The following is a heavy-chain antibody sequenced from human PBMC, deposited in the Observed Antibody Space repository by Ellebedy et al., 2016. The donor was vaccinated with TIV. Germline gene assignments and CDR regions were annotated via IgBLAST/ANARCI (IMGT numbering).Heavy chain of an antibody. J-gene: IGHJ4*02. CDR3: ARGLSSGPPPG. V-gene: IGHV3-7*03. CDR2: IKQDGSEN. CDR1: GFTFSDNW. D-gene: IGHD6-19*01. Sequence: PGGSLRLSCSASGFTFSDNWMTWVRQAPGKGLEWVANIKQDGSENYYVDSVKGRFTIARENAKNSLYLQMNNLRVEDTAVYYCARGLSSGPPPGWGQGTLVTVSS.